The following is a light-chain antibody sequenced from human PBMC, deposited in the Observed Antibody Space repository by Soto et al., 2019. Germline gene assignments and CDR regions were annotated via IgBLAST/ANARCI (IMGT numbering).Light chain of an antibody. CDR2: DAS. J-gene: IGKJ1*01. V-gene: IGKV3-20*01. CDR3: QQCAYSPRT. Sequence: EIVLTQSPDSLSLSPGERATLSCRASQTIDNNYLVWYQQRPGLAPRLLIYDASIRATGIPDRFSGSGSGTDFNLCISRLEPEDFAVYYCQQCAYSPRTFGQGTKVEVK. CDR1: QTIDNNY.